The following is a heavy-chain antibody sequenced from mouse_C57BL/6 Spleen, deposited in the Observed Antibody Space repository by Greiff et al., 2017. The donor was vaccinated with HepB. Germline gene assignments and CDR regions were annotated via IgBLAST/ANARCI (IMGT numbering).Heavy chain of an antibody. V-gene: IGHV1-7*01. CDR2: INPSSGYT. Sequence: QVQLQQSGAELAKPGASVKLSCKASGYTFTSYWMHWVKQRPGQGLEWIGYINPSSGYTKYNQKFKDKATLTADKSSSTAYMQLSSLTYEDSAVYYCANYDYDGGYAMDYWGQGTSVTVSS. J-gene: IGHJ4*01. CDR3: ANYDYDGGYAMDY. D-gene: IGHD2-4*01. CDR1: GYTFTSYW.